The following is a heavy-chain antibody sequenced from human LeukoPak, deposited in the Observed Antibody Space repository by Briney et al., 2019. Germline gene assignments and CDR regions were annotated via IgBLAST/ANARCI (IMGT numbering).Heavy chain of an antibody. CDR2: ISYDGSNK. Sequence: GGSLRLSCAASGFTFSSYAMHWVRQAPGKGLEWVAVISYDGSNKYYADSVKGRFTISRDNSKNTLYLQMNSLRAEDTAVYYCARDRLYRLEPFDCWGQGTLVTVSS. CDR1: GFTFSSYA. CDR3: ARDRLYRLEPFDC. V-gene: IGHV3-30*01. J-gene: IGHJ4*02. D-gene: IGHD4-11*01.